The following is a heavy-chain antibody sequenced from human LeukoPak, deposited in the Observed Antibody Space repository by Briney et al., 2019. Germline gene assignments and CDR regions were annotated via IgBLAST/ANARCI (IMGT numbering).Heavy chain of an antibody. J-gene: IGHJ4*02. Sequence: GGSLRLSCAASGFTVSSTYMSWVRQAPGKGLEWVSVIYSGGSTYYADSVKGRFTISRDNSKNTLYLQMNNLRADDTAVYYCARDVNYDHTYWGQGTLVTVSS. D-gene: IGHD1-7*01. V-gene: IGHV3-53*01. CDR1: GFTVSSTY. CDR2: IYSGGST. CDR3: ARDVNYDHTY.